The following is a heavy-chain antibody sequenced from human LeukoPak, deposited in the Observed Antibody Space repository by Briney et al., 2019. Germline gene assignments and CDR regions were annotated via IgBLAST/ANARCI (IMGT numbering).Heavy chain of an antibody. J-gene: IGHJ6*04. CDR1: GFTFSSYS. D-gene: IGHD3-10*02. CDR2: ISSGSSYI. CDR3: AELGITMTGGV. Sequence: PGGSLRLSCAASGFTFSSYSMNWVRQAPGKGLEWVSSISSGSSYIYYADSVKGRFTISRDNAKNSLYLQMNSLRAEDTAVYYCAELGITMTGGVWGKGTTVTISS. V-gene: IGHV3-21*01.